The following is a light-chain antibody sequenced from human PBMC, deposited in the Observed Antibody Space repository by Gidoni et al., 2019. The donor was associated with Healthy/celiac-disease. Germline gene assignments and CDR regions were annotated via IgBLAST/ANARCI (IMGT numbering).Light chain of an antibody. CDR2: LGS. CDR3: MQALQTPT. J-gene: IGKJ3*01. CDR1: QSLLHSNGYNY. V-gene: IGKV2-28*01. Sequence: IVMTQSPLSLPVTPGAPASISCRSSQSLLHSNGYNYLDWYLQKPGKPPQLLIYLGSNRASGVPDRFSGSGSGTDFTLKISRVEAEDVGVYDCMQALQTPTFGPGTKVDIK.